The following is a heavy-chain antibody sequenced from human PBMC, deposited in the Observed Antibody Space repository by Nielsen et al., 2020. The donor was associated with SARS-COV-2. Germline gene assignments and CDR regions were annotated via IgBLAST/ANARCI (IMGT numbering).Heavy chain of an antibody. J-gene: IGHJ3*02. D-gene: IGHD5-24*01. V-gene: IGHV3-21*01. CDR1: GFTFNTYS. Sequence: GGSLRLSCAASGFTFNTYSMNWVRQAPGKGLQWVSSISSSSSYIYYADSVKGRFTISRDNAKNSLYLQMNSLRAEDTAVYYCATITRDAFDIWGQGTMVTVSS. CDR2: ISSSSSYI. CDR3: ATITRDAFDI.